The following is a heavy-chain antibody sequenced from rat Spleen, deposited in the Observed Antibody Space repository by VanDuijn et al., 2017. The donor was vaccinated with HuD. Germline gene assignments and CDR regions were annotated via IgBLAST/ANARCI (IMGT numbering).Heavy chain of an antibody. CDR2: ISTSGTNT. V-gene: IGHV5-25*01. D-gene: IGHD5-1*01. J-gene: IGHJ3*01. Sequence: EVQLVESGGGLVQPGRSMKLSCAASGFTFSNDYMAWVRQAPTQGLEWVASISTSGTNTYYRDSVKGRFTISRDNAKSTLYLQMESLRSEDTATYYCARHSTGKGFGYWGQGTLVTVSS. CDR1: GFTFSNDY. CDR3: ARHSTGKGFGY.